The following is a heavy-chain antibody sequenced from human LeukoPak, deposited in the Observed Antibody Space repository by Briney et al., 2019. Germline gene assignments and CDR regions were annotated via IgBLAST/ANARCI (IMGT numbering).Heavy chain of an antibody. CDR1: GLASNNAW. CDR2: IKSKTDGGTT. Sequence: GGPLRLSCAASGLASNNAWMSWVRQAPGQGLEWVGRIKSKTDGGTTDYAAPVKGRFTISRDDSKNTLYLQMNSLKTEDTAVYYCTTDPWEYSSSWYPFDYWGQGTLVTVSS. J-gene: IGHJ4*02. D-gene: IGHD6-13*01. V-gene: IGHV3-15*01. CDR3: TTDPWEYSSSWYPFDY.